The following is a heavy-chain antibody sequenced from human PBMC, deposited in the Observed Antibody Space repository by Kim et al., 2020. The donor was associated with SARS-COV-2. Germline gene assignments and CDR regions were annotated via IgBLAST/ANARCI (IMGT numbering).Heavy chain of an antibody. V-gene: IGHV3-23*01. CDR1: GFSFKAYA. J-gene: IGHJ6*04. CDR3: AKVDKDFYDSRTYSYFYYGLDV. Sequence: GGSLRLSCAGSGFSFKAYAITWVRQAPGKGLEWVSLISGSGGKTIYADSVKGRFTTFRENSRNTLYLQMKSLRAEDTAVYYCAKVDKDFYDSRTYSYFYYGLDVWGNGTTVTVSS. CDR2: ISGSGGKT. D-gene: IGHD3-22*01.